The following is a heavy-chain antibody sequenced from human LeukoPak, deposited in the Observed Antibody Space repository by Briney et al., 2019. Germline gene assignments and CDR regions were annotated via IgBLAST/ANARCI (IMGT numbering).Heavy chain of an antibody. CDR1: GYTFTGYY. CDR2: INPNSGGT. D-gene: IGHD3-10*01. V-gene: IGHV1-2*02. J-gene: IGHJ5*02. CDR3: ARGRRKLLWFGGFDP. Sequence: GASVKVSCKASGYTFTGYYMHWVRQAPGQGLEWMGWINPNSGGTNYAQKFQGRVTMTRDTSISTAYMELSRLRSDDTAVYYCARGRRKLLWFGGFDPWGQGTLVTVSS.